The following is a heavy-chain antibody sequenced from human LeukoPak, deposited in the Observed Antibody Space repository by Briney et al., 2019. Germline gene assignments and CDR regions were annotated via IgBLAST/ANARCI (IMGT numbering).Heavy chain of an antibody. CDR3: ATGGADYGDYEDAFDI. J-gene: IGHJ3*02. CDR2: FYPEDGET. D-gene: IGHD4-17*01. CDR1: GYTLTELS. V-gene: IGHV1-24*01. Sequence: GASVKVSCKVSGYTLTELSMHWVRQAPGKGLEWMGGFYPEDGETIYAQKFQGRVTMTEDTSTDTAYMELSSLRSEDTAVYYCATGGADYGDYEDAFDIWGQGTMVTVSS.